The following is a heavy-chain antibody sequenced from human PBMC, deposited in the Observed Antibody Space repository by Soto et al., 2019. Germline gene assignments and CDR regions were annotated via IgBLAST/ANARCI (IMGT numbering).Heavy chain of an antibody. CDR3: ARHGPLQRLVPYAYDI. V-gene: IGHV5-51*01. J-gene: IGHJ3*02. Sequence: PGESLKISCKGSGYSFKSYWIAWLRQMPGKGLEWMGLIFPGDSDTRYNPPFQGQVTISADKSISTAYLQWTSLKASDTAMYYCARHGPLQRLVPYAYDIWGQGTMVTVSS. D-gene: IGHD6-19*01. CDR2: IFPGDSDT. CDR1: GYSFKSYW.